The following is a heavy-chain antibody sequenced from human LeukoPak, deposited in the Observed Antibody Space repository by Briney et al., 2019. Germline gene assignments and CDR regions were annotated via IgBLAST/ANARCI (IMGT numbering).Heavy chain of an antibody. CDR2: INHSGST. J-gene: IGHJ3*02. CDR1: GGSISSYY. CDR3: ARGGADIVVVPAASDAFDI. V-gene: IGHV4-34*01. D-gene: IGHD2-2*01. Sequence: PSETLSLTCTVSGGSISSYYWSWIRQPPGKGLEWIGEINHSGSTNYNPSLKSRVTISVDTSKNQFSLKLSSVTAADTAVYYCARGGADIVVVPAASDAFDIWGQGAMVTVSS.